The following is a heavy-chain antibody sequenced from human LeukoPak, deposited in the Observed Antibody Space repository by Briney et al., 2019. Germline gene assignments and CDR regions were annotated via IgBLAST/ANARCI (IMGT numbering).Heavy chain of an antibody. D-gene: IGHD3-10*01. Sequence: PGGSLRLSCAASGFTFSNYAMSWVRQAPGKGLEWVSSISTSGGSTYYADSVKGRFTISRDNSKNTLYLQMNSLRAEDTAVYYCARKGVTNDLYYFDYWGQGTLVTVSS. CDR1: GFTFSNYA. V-gene: IGHV3-23*01. J-gene: IGHJ4*02. CDR3: ARKGVTNDLYYFDY. CDR2: ISTSGGST.